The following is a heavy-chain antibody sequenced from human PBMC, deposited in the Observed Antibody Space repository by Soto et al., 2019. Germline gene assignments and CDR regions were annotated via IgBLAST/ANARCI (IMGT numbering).Heavy chain of an antibody. CDR2: ISGSGGST. CDR1: GFTFSSYA. CDR3: AKDLEVTLAAAGAFDI. D-gene: IGHD6-13*01. J-gene: IGHJ3*02. Sequence: GGSLRLSCAASGFTFSSYAMSWVRQAPGKGLEWVSAISGSGGSTYYADSVKGRFTISRDNSKNTLYLQMNSLRAEDTAVYYCAKDLEVTLAAAGAFDIWGQGTMVTVSS. V-gene: IGHV3-23*01.